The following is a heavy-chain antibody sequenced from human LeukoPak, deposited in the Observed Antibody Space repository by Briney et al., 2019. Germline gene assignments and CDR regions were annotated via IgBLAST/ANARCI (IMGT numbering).Heavy chain of an antibody. D-gene: IGHD3-10*01. V-gene: IGHV4-34*01. CDR2: MNHSGST. J-gene: IGHJ2*01. CDR1: GGSFSGYY. CDR3: ARVSKYFGSGSHWYFDL. Sequence: SETLSLTCAVYGGSFSGYYWGWIRQPPGKGLEWIGEMNHSGSTNYNPSLKSRVAISADTSKNQFSLKLSSVTAADTAVYYCARVSKYFGSGSHWYFDLWGRGTLVTVSS.